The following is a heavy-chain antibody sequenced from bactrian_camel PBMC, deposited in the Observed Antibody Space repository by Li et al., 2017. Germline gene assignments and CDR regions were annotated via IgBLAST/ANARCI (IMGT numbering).Heavy chain of an antibody. CDR2: VVTSDTT. Sequence: ESGGGSVQAGGSLGLSCSVSGYMFSLGCLGWFRQAPGKGREGVASVVTSDTTSYADSVKGRFTISKDIPKNTLYLQMNSLKPEDTAMYYCAAVRYGGSWYPLCRARSADFGYWGQGTQVTVS. J-gene: IGHJ6*01. CDR1: GYMFSLGC. V-gene: IGHV3S53*01. D-gene: IGHD6*01. CDR3: AAVRYGGSWYPLCRARSADFGY.